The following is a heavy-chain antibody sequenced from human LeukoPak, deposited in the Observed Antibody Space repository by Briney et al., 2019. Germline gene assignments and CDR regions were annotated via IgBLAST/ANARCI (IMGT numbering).Heavy chain of an antibody. CDR2: INEDGSGK. D-gene: IGHD5-18*01. J-gene: IGHJ4*02. Sequence: GGSLRLSCAVSGFTLGGYWMTWVRQAPGRGLEWVANINEDGSGKYYVDSVKGRFTVSRDNAKSSLYLQMNSLRAEDTAVYYCASGDGGIQLWPYFDYWGQGTLVTVSS. CDR1: GFTLGGYW. CDR3: ASGDGGIQLWPYFDY. V-gene: IGHV3-7*01.